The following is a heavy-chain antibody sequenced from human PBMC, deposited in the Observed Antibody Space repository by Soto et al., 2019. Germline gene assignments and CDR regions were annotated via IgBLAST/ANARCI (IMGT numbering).Heavy chain of an antibody. CDR3: ASKGGYCSSTSCHTNYYYYGMDV. CDR1: GYTFTSYA. Sequence: GASVKVSCKASGYTFTSYAMHWVCQAPGQRLEWMGWINAGNGNTKYSQKFQGRVTITRDTSASTAYMELSSLRSEDTAVYYCASKGGYCSSTSCHTNYYYYGMDVWGQGTTVTVSS. CDR2: INAGNGNT. J-gene: IGHJ6*02. D-gene: IGHD2-2*01. V-gene: IGHV1-3*01.